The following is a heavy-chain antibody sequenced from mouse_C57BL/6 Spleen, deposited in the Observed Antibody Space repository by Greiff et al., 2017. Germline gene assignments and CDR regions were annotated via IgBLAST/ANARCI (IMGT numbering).Heavy chain of an antibody. V-gene: IGHV1-18*01. J-gene: IGHJ3*01. CDR2: INPNNGGT. CDR1: GYTFTDYN. CDR3: ARAGEGYYDYLGWFAY. D-gene: IGHD2-4*01. Sequence: EVQLVESGPELVKPGASVKIPCKASGYTFTDYNMDWVKQSHGKSLDWIGDINPNNGGTIYNQKFTGKATLTVDKSSSTAYMELRSLTSEDTAVYYCARAGEGYYDYLGWFAYWGQGTLVTVYA.